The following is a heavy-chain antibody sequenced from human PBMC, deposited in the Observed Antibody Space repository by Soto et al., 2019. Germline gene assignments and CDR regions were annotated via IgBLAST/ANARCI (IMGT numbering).Heavy chain of an antibody. CDR1: GGTFSSYA. CDR3: ARGVQGGRYYYDSSGTLHFDY. J-gene: IGHJ4*02. CDR2: IIPIFGTA. Sequence: SVKVSCKASGGTFSSYAISWVRQAPGQGLEWMGGIIPIFGTANYAQKFQGRVTITADESTSTAYMELSSLRSEDTAVYYCARGVQGGRYYYDSSGTLHFDYWGQGTLVTVSS. D-gene: IGHD3-22*01. V-gene: IGHV1-69*13.